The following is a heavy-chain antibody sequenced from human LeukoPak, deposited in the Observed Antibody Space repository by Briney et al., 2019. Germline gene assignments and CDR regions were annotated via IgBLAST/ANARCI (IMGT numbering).Heavy chain of an antibody. J-gene: IGHJ3*02. V-gene: IGHV1-2*02. Sequence: GASVKVFCMASGYAFTGYYMHWVRQAPGQGLEWMGWINPNSGGTNYAQKFQGRVTMTRDTSISTAYMELSRLRSDDTAVYYCARGIGKAFDIWGQGTMVTVSS. CDR2: INPNSGGT. CDR1: GYAFTGYY. D-gene: IGHD1-26*01. CDR3: ARGIGKAFDI.